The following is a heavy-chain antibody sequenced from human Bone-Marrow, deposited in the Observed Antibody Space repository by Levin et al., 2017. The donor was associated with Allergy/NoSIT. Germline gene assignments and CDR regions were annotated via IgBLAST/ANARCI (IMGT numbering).Heavy chain of an antibody. J-gene: IGHJ4*02. CDR1: GFTFSNAW. Sequence: GESLKISCAASGFTFSNAWMNWVRQAPGKGLEWVGRIKSKTDGGTTDYAAPVKGRFTISRDESKNTLYLQMNSLKTEDTAVYYCTTAALITMLVVVDYYFDSWGQGTLVTVS. D-gene: IGHD3-22*01. V-gene: IGHV3-15*07. CDR2: IKSKTDGGTT. CDR3: TTAALITMLVVVDYYFDS.